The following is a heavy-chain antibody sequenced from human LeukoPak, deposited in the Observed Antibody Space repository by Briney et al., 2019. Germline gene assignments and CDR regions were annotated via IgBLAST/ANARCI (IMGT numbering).Heavy chain of an antibody. CDR2: IRNDGSND. Sequence: GGSLRLSCAASGFTFSHHGMHWVRQAPGKGLEWVAFIRNDGSNDYYADSVKGRFTISGDNSKNNVYLQMHSLRVEDTSIYYCARDYNWGFDYWGQGTVVAVSS. J-gene: IGHJ4*02. CDR3: ARDYNWGFDY. D-gene: IGHD1-1*01. V-gene: IGHV3-30*02. CDR1: GFTFSHHG.